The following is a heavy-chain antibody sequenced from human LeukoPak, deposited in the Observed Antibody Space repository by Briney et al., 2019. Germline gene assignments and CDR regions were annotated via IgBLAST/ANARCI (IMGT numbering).Heavy chain of an antibody. CDR3: AKGPGHDY. CDR2: ISGSGGVYT. CDR1: GFIFSSNI. V-gene: IGHV3-23*01. Sequence: GGSLRLSXAASGFIFSSNIMNWVRQAPGKGLEWVSTISGSGGVYTYYADSVKGRFTISRDNSKNTLYLQMNSLRAEDTAVYYCAKGPGHDYWGQGTLVTVSS. J-gene: IGHJ4*02.